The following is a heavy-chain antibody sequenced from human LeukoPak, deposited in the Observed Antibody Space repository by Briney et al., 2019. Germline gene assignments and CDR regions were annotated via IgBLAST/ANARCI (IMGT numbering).Heavy chain of an antibody. CDR3: AKDGRMPSLLWFGELPYYFDY. D-gene: IGHD3-10*01. CDR2: LCGSGGRT. Sequence: GGSLSLSCAGSLFTFSKYAMSWVRQAPGRGLEWVSALCGSGGRTFYAASVRGGSTITRDNSKNTLYLQMNSLRAEDTAVYYCAKDGRMPSLLWFGELPYYFDYWGQGTLVTVSS. CDR1: LFTFSKYA. J-gene: IGHJ4*02. V-gene: IGHV3-23*01.